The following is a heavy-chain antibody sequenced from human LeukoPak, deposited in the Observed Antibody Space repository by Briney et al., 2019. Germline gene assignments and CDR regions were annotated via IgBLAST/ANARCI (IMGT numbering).Heavy chain of an antibody. CDR2: INEGGSRT. CDR1: GFTISYNY. Sequence: GGSLRLSCAASGFTISYNYMSWVRQAPGKGLVWVSRINEGGSRTIYADFVKGRFTISRDNAKNTLYLQMNSLGVEDTAVYYCARAFYGDSVGADNWGQGTLVTVSS. D-gene: IGHD4-17*01. J-gene: IGHJ4*02. CDR3: ARAFYGDSVGADN. V-gene: IGHV3-74*01.